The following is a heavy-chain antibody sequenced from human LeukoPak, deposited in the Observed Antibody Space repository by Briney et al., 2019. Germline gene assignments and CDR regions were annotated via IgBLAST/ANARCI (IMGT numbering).Heavy chain of an antibody. CDR1: GFTFTSSA. V-gene: IGHV1-58*02. Sequence: SVKVSCKASGFTFTSSAMQWVRQARGQRLEWRGWIVVGSGNTNYAQKFQERVTITRDMSTSTAYMELSSLRSEDTAVYCCAAEGCSSTSCYPANYWGQGTLVTVSS. CDR3: AAEGCSSTSCYPANY. CDR2: IVVGSGNT. D-gene: IGHD2-2*01. J-gene: IGHJ4*02.